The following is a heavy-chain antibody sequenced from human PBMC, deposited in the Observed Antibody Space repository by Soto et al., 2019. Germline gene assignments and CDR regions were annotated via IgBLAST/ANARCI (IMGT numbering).Heavy chain of an antibody. Sequence: ASVKVSCKASGYTFTSYGISWVRQAPGQGLEWMGWISAYNGNTNYAQKLQGRVTMTTDTSTSTAYMELRSLRSDDTAVYYCARLDYDFWSGPTGYYYMDVWGKGTTATVSS. J-gene: IGHJ6*03. V-gene: IGHV1-18*01. D-gene: IGHD3-3*01. CDR1: GYTFTSYG. CDR2: ISAYNGNT. CDR3: ARLDYDFWSGPTGYYYMDV.